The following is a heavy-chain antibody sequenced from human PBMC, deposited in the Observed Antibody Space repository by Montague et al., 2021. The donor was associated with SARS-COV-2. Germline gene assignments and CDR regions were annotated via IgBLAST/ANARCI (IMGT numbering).Heavy chain of an antibody. Sequence: SETLSLTCAVYGGSLSGYYWAWIRQTPAKGLEWIGEINHSGSTNYNPSLKSRLTTSVETSKKQFSLKWNSMTAADTAVYYCARGADFDFWSGFLRYKWFDPWGLGTPVTVSS. CDR1: GGSLSGYY. D-gene: IGHD3-3*01. CDR2: INHSGST. J-gene: IGHJ5*02. V-gene: IGHV4-34*01. CDR3: ARGADFDFWSGFLRYKWFDP.